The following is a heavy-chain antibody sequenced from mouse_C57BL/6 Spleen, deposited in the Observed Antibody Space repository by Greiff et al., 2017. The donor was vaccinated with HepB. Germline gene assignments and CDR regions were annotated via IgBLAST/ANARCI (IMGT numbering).Heavy chain of an antibody. CDR3: ARNGYSYWYFDV. D-gene: IGHD2-3*01. V-gene: IGHV5-17*01. CDR1: GFTFSDYG. Sequence: DVHLVESGGGLVKPGGSLKLSCAASGFTFSDYGMHWVRQAPEKGLEWVAYISSGSSTIYYADTVKGRFTISRDNAKNTLFLQMTSLRSEDTAMYYCARNGYSYWYFDVWGTGTTVTVSS. CDR2: ISSGSSTI. J-gene: IGHJ1*03.